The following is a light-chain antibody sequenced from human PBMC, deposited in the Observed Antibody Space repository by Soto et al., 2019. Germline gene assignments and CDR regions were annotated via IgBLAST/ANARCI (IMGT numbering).Light chain of an antibody. J-gene: IGLJ1*01. V-gene: IGLV1-40*01. Sequence: QSVLTQPPSVSGAPGQRVTISCTGSSSNIGAGHDVNWYQQFPGTGPKLLIYGNTHRPSGVPDRFSGSKSVTSASLAITELQAEDEAEYHCQSYDNSLRGYVFGTGTKVTVL. CDR1: SSNIGAGHD. CDR2: GNT. CDR3: QSYDNSLRGYV.